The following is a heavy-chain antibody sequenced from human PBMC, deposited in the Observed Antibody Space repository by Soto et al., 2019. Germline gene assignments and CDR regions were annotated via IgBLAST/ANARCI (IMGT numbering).Heavy chain of an antibody. Sequence: GGSLRLSCAASGFTFSSYWMSWVRQAPGEGLEWVAVISYDGSNKYYADSVKGRFTISRDNSKNTLYLQMNSLRAEDTAVYYCAKDPTWGVERRDYGMDVWGQGTTVTVSS. J-gene: IGHJ6*02. CDR2: ISYDGSNK. CDR3: AKDPTWGVERRDYGMDV. CDR1: GFTFSSYW. V-gene: IGHV3-30*18. D-gene: IGHD1-1*01.